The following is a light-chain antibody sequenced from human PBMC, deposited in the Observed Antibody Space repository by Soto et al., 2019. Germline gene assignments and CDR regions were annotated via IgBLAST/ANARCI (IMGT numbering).Light chain of an antibody. J-gene: IGLJ2*01. Sequence: QSALTQPRAVSGSPGQSVTISCTGNSSDVGGYNDVSWYQQYPGKAPKLMIYDVSKRPSGVPDRFSGSKSGNPASLTVSGFQADDEAEYYCCSYAGSVIFGGGTKLTVL. CDR3: CSYAGSVI. CDR2: DVS. CDR1: SSDVGGYND. V-gene: IGLV2-11*01.